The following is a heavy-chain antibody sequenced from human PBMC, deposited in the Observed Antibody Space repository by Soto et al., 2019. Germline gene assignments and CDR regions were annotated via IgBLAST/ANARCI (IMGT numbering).Heavy chain of an antibody. Sequence: GGSLRLSCAASGFTFSGSAVHWVRQASGKGLEWVGRIRSKANNYATTYGAPVKGRFTVSRDDSKNTAYLQMDSLKTEDTAVYFCNTPSRASCSGGNCYDYWGQGTLVTVSS. D-gene: IGHD2-15*01. CDR1: GFTFSGSA. CDR3: NTPSRASCSGGNCYDY. CDR2: IRSKANNYAT. J-gene: IGHJ4*02. V-gene: IGHV3-73*01.